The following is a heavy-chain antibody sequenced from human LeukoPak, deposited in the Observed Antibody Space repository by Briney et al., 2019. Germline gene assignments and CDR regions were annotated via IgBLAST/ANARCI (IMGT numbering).Heavy chain of an antibody. D-gene: IGHD5-12*01. Sequence: GGSLRLSCAASGFTFSNYGMHWVRQAPGKGLEWVAVIWYDGSNKYYADSVKGRFTISRDKSNNTAHLQMNSLRVEDTAVYYCTRDLTVATIRTPLQHWGQGTLVTVSS. CDR3: TRDLTVATIRTPLQH. V-gene: IGHV3-33*01. CDR2: IWYDGSNK. CDR1: GFTFSNYG. J-gene: IGHJ1*01.